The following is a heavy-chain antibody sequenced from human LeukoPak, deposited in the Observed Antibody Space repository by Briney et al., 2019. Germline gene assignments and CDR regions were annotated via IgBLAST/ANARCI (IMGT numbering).Heavy chain of an antibody. Sequence: PSETLSLTCTVSGGSISSSSYYWGWIRQPPGKGLEWIGSIYYSGSTYYNPSLKSRVTISVDTSKNQFSLKLSSVTAADTAVYYCARSAIAVAGMFDYRGQGTLVTVSS. D-gene: IGHD6-19*01. CDR2: IYYSGST. J-gene: IGHJ4*02. V-gene: IGHV4-39*01. CDR1: GGSISSSSYY. CDR3: ARSAIAVAGMFDY.